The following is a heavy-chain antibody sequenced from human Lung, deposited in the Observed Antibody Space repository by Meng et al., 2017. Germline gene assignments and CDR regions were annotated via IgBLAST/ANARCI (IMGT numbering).Heavy chain of an antibody. CDR3: ARERHSTIIRGVIDF. CDR2: INHGGST. D-gene: IGHD3-10*01. J-gene: IGHJ4*02. CDR1: GGSISGSD. Sequence: GEPQRVGGGLLGPAETLSLTCTVYGGSISGSDWGWIRQSPATGLEWIGKINHGGSTNYNPSLESRVTKSVYTPKNQFSLRLTSMTVADTAVYYCARERHSTIIRGVIDFWGQGALVTVSS. V-gene: IGHV4-34*01.